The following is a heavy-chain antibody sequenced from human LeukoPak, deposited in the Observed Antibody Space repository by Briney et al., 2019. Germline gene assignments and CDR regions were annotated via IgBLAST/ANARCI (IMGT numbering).Heavy chain of an antibody. D-gene: IGHD4-17*01. CDR3: ARHGDFCFDN. CDR1: GFTFSHYW. CDR2: INPDGSGK. V-gene: IGHV3-7*03. Sequence: GGSLRLSCVVSGFTFSHYWMNWVRQAPGKGLEYVAYINPDGSGKNCVDSVKGRFSISRDNAQNTLCLQMNSLRAEDTALYYCARHGDFCFDNWGQGIPVTVS. J-gene: IGHJ4*02.